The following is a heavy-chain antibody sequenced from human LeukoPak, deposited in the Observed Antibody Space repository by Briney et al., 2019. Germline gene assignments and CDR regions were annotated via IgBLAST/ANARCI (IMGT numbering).Heavy chain of an antibody. Sequence: GGALRLSCAASGFTFSSCWMCWVRQIPGKGLEWVASIKQDGSETHYVDSVKGRFTISRDNSKNSLFLQMNSLRAEDTAVYYCARDLYYYDSSGYWYFDLWGRGTLVTVSS. J-gene: IGHJ2*01. CDR2: IKQDGSET. CDR3: ARDLYYYDSSGYWYFDL. CDR1: GFTFSSCW. V-gene: IGHV3-7*05. D-gene: IGHD3-22*01.